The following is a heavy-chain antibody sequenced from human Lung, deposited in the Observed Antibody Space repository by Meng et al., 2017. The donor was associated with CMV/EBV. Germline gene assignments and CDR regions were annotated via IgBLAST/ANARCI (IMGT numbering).Heavy chain of an antibody. D-gene: IGHD3-10*01. CDR1: GFTFSSSY. V-gene: IGHV3-7*01. J-gene: IGHJ4*02. Sequence: GESLKISCVASGFTFSSSYMSWVRQAPGKGLEWVANIKYDGSDKGYVGSVEDRFTISRDNAKNSVYLQMNTLRVEDTAVYYCARDPHFGALDYWGQGTLVTVSS. CDR2: IKYDGSDK. CDR3: ARDPHFGALDY.